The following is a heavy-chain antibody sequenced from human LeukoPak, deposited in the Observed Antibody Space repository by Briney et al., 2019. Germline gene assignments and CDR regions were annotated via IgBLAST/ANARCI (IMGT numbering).Heavy chain of an antibody. J-gene: IGHJ6*04. CDR3: ARDLVIAVAAPMDV. CDR2: ISYDGSNK. D-gene: IGHD6-19*01. CDR1: GFTFSSYG. Sequence: PGRSLRLSCAASGFTFSSYGMHWVRQAPGKGLEWVAVISYDGSNKYYADSVKGRFTISRDNSKNTLYLQMNSLRAEDTAVYYCARDLVIAVAAPMDVWGKGTTVTVSS. V-gene: IGHV3-30*03.